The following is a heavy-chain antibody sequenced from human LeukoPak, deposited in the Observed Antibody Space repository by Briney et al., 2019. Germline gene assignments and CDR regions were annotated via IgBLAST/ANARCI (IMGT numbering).Heavy chain of an antibody. CDR1: GYTFTSYG. D-gene: IGHD2-15*01. CDR2: ISAYNGNT. J-gene: IGHJ4*02. Sequence: ASVKVSCKASGYTFTSYGISWVRQAPGQGLEWMGWISAYNGNTNYAQKLQGRVTMTTDTSTSTAYMELRSLRSDDTAVYYCARVGEDCSGGSCPDCWGQGTLVTVSS. CDR3: ARVGEDCSGGSCPDC. V-gene: IGHV1-18*04.